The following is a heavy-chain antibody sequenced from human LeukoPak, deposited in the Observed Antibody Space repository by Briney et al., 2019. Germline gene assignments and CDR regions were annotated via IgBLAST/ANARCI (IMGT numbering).Heavy chain of an antibody. J-gene: IGHJ4*02. CDR2: ISGSGGST. CDR1: GFTFSSYA. Sequence: GGSLSLSCAASGFTFSSYAMSWVRQAPGKGLEWVSAISGSGGSTYYADSVKGRFTISRDNSKNTLYLQMNSLRAEDTAVYYCAKANWNYGYNDYWGQGTLVTVSS. CDR3: AKANWNYGYNDY. V-gene: IGHV3-23*01. D-gene: IGHD1-7*01.